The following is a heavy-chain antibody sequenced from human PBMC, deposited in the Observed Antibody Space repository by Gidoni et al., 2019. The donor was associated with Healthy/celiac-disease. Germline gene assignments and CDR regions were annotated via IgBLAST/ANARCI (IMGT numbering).Heavy chain of an antibody. J-gene: IGHJ4*02. D-gene: IGHD3-3*01. V-gene: IGHV3-9*02. CDR2: ISWNSGSI. CDR1: GFTSDDYA. CDR3: AKGSRITIFGVVTL. Sequence: EVQLVESGGGLVQPRRSLRLHCAASGFTSDDYAMPWVRQAPGKGLEWLSGISWNSGSIGYADSVKGRFTISRDNAKNSLYLQMNSLRAEDTALYYCAKGSRITIFGVVTLWGQGTLVTVSS.